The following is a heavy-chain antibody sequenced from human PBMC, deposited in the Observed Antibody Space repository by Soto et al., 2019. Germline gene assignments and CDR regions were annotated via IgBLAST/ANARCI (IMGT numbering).Heavy chain of an antibody. CDR1: GYTFTGYY. D-gene: IGHD2-15*01. V-gene: IGHV1-2*04. Sequence: ASVKVSCKASGYTFTGYYMHWVRQAPGQGLEWMGWINPNSGGTNYAQKFQGWVTMTRDTSISTAYMELSRLRSDDTAVYYCAREDRNCSGGSCYSTFDYWGQGTLVTVSS. J-gene: IGHJ4*02. CDR3: AREDRNCSGGSCYSTFDY. CDR2: INPNSGGT.